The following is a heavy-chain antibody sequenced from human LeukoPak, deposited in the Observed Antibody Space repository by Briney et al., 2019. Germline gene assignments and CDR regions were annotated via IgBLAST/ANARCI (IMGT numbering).Heavy chain of an antibody. CDR3: ARVGYCSGGSCSHYYYYYYMDV. D-gene: IGHD2-15*01. CDR1: GGSISSYY. V-gene: IGHV4-4*07. Sequence: SETLSLTCTVSGGSISSYYWSWIRQPAGKGLEWIGRIYTSGSTNYNPSLKSRVTMSVDTSKNQFSLKLSSVTAADTAVYYCARVGYCSGGSCSHYYYYYYMDVWGKGTTVTVSS. CDR2: IYTSGST. J-gene: IGHJ6*03.